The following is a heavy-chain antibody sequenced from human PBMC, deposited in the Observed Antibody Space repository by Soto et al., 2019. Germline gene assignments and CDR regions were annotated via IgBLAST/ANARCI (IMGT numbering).Heavy chain of an antibody. J-gene: IGHJ4*02. CDR1: GFTFSSYG. Sequence: QVQLVESGGGVVQPGRSLGLSCAASGFTFSSYGLHWVRQAPGKGLQWVAFISYSGSNKHYADSVKGRFTISRVNSKNTLFLQMDTLRAEDTAVYYCAREDHRYCSGGNCFAYWGQGTLVTVSS. CDR3: AREDHRYCSGGNCFAY. D-gene: IGHD2-15*01. CDR2: ISYSGSNK. V-gene: IGHV3-30-3*01.